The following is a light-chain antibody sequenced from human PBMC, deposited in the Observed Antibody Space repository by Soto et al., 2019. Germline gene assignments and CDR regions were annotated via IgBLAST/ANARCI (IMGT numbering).Light chain of an antibody. CDR2: AAS. Sequence: DIHMTQSPSSLSASVGDRVTITCRASQSISSYLNWYQQKPGKAPKLLIYAASSLQSGVPSRFSGSGSGTDFTLTISSLQPEDFATYYCQQSYSTPHMYTFGQGTKLEIK. CDR3: QQSYSTPHMYT. J-gene: IGKJ2*01. V-gene: IGKV1-39*01. CDR1: QSISSY.